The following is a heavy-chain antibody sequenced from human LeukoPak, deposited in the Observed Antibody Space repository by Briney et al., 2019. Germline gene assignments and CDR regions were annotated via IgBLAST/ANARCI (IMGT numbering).Heavy chain of an antibody. D-gene: IGHD3-22*01. CDR3: ARRDSSVGFDI. J-gene: IGHJ3*02. Sequence: ASAKVSCKASGGTFSSYAISWVRQAPGQGLEWMGGIIPIFGTANYAQKFQGRVTITADESTSTAYMELSSLRSEDTAVYYCARRDSSVGFDIWGQGTMVTVSS. V-gene: IGHV1-69*13. CDR1: GGTFSSYA. CDR2: IIPIFGTA.